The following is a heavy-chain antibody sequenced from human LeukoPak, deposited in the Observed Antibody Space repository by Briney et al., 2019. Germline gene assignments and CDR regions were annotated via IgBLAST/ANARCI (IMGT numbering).Heavy chain of an antibody. Sequence: GGSLRLSCVASGFTVSSNYMSWVRQSPGKGLEWVSLIRSKAFGGATEYAASVKGRFTISRDDSKSIAYLQMNSLKTEDTAMYYCTRDGGTLDYWGQGTLVTVSS. CDR2: IRSKAFGGAT. V-gene: IGHV3-49*04. J-gene: IGHJ4*02. CDR3: TRDGGTLDY. D-gene: IGHD3-16*01. CDR1: GFTVSSNY.